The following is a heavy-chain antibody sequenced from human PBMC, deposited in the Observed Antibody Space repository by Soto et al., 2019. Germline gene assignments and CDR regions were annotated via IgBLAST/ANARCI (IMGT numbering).Heavy chain of an antibody. CDR3: ARVGKGYYDSSGNFDY. J-gene: IGHJ4*02. V-gene: IGHV3-33*01. CDR2: IWHDGSNK. CDR1: GFTFSSYG. D-gene: IGHD3-22*01. Sequence: QVQLVESGGGVVQPGRSLRLSCASSGFTFSSYGMHWVRQAPGKGLEWVAVIWHDGSNKYYADSVKGRFTISRDNSKNPLYLQMNSLRAEETAVDYCARVGKGYYDSSGNFDYWGQGTLVTVSS.